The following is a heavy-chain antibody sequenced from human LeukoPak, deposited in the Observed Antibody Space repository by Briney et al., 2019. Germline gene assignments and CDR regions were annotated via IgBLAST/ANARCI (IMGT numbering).Heavy chain of an antibody. J-gene: IGHJ4*02. CDR1: GFSFSHYW. V-gene: IGHV3-7*01. D-gene: IGHD3-10*01. Sequence: GGSLRLSCAASGFSFSHYWMSWVRQAPGKGLEWVANIKQDGREKYYVDSVKGRFTISRDNAKNSLYLQMNSLRAEDTAVYYCAREGTSQSLAYWGQGTLVTVSS. CDR3: AREGTSQSLAY. CDR2: IKQDGREK.